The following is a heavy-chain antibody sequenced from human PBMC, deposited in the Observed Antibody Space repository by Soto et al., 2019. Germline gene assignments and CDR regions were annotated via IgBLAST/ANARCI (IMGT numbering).Heavy chain of an antibody. J-gene: IGHJ6*02. CDR2: ISAYNGHT. Sequence: ASVKVSCKASGYTFTSYGISWVRQAPGQGLEWMGWISAYNGHTNYAQKLQGRVTMTTDTSTSTAYMELRSLRSDDTAVYYCARIDYGSGSHNPPRPKLYYYDGMDVWGQGTTVTVSS. V-gene: IGHV1-18*01. D-gene: IGHD3-10*01. CDR1: GYTFTSYG. CDR3: ARIDYGSGSHNPPRPKLYYYDGMDV.